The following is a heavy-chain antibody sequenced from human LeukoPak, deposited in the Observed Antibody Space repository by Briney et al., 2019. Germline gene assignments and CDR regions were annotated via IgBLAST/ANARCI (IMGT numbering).Heavy chain of an antibody. V-gene: IGHV4-59*01. D-gene: IGHD1-26*01. CDR1: GGSISSYY. CDR3: ARVLRRDYYYYYMGV. CDR2: IYYSGST. Sequence: PSETLSLTCTVSGGSISSYYWSWIPQPPGKGLEWIGYIYYSGSTKYTPSLKSRVTISVDTSKNQFSLKLSSVTAADTAVYYCARVLRRDYYYYYMGVWGKGTTVTVSS. J-gene: IGHJ6*03.